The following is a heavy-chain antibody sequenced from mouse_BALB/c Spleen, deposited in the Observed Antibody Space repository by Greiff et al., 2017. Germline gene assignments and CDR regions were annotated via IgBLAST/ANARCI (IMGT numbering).Heavy chain of an antibody. CDR2: ISDGGSYT. J-gene: IGHJ3*01. D-gene: IGHD2-3*01. V-gene: IGHV5-4*02. CDR3: AREPLHYDGYYEGFAY. CDR1: GFTFSDYY. Sequence: EVKLMESGGGLVKPGGSLKLSCAASGFTFSDYYMYWVRQTPEKRLEWVATISDGGSYTYYPDSVKGRFTISRDNAKNNLYLQMSSLKSEDTAMYYCAREPLHYDGYYEGFAYWGQGTLVTVSA.